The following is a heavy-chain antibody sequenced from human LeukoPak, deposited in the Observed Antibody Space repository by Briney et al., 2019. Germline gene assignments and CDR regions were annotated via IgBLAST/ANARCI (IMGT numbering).Heavy chain of an antibody. J-gene: IGHJ4*02. CDR1: GASIRSSTNW. CDR3: LYGGNSGDWVY. V-gene: IGHV4-4*02. D-gene: IGHD4-23*01. Sequence: SETLSLTCAVSGASIRSSTNWWSWVRQPPGKGLEWIGEILHSGSTNYNPSLKSRVTMSADKSKNQFSLNLRSVTAADTAVYYCLYGGNSGDWVYWGQGTLVTVSS. CDR2: ILHSGST.